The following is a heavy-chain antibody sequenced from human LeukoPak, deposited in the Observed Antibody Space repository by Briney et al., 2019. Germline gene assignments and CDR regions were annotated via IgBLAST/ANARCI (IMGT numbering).Heavy chain of an antibody. J-gene: IGHJ5*02. D-gene: IGHD3-10*01. CDR3: AKDQWGVRGVSPHWFDP. CDR1: GFTFSSYG. V-gene: IGHV3-23*01. Sequence: PGGSLRLSCAASGFTFSSYGMSWVRQAPGKGLEWVSAISGSGGSTYYADSVKGRFTISRDNSKNTLYLQMNSLRAEDTAVYYCAKDQWGVRGVSPHWFDPWGQGTLVTVSS. CDR2: ISGSGGST.